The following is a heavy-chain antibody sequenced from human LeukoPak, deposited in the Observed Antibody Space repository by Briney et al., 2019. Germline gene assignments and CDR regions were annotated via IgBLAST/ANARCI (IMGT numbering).Heavy chain of an antibody. Sequence: GGSLRLSCAASGFPFSNYAMSWVRQAPGKGLEWVSSITSGGVNTYYATSVKGRFTISRDNAKNSLFLQMNSLRAEDTAIYYCAKVQDGSFWYEYFQHWGQGTLVTVSS. CDR2: ITSGGVNT. CDR3: AKVQDGSFWYEYFQH. V-gene: IGHV3-21*01. J-gene: IGHJ1*01. D-gene: IGHD6-19*01. CDR1: GFPFSNYA.